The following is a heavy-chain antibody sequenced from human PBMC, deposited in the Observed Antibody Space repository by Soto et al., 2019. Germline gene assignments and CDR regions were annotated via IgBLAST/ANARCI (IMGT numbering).Heavy chain of an antibody. CDR1: GYTFTSYG. J-gene: IGHJ6*02. CDR2: ISAYNGNT. D-gene: IGHD3-10*01. CDR3: ARGVYYYGSGSRYYGMDV. Sequence: QVQLVQSGAEVKKPGASVKVSCKASGYTFTSYGISWVRQAPGQGLEWMGWISAYNGNTNYAQKLQGRVTMTTDTSTSTASMELRSLRSDDTAVYYCARGVYYYGSGSRYYGMDVWGQGTTVTVSS. V-gene: IGHV1-18*01.